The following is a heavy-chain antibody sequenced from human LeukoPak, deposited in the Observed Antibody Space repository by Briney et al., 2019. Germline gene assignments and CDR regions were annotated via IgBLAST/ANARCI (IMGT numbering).Heavy chain of an antibody. CDR2: ISGSGGST. CDR1: GFTFSSYA. J-gene: IGHJ4*02. Sequence: GGSLRLSCVVSGFTFSSYAMSWVRQAPVKGLEWVSAISGSGGSTYYADSVKGRFTISRDNSKNTLYVQMNSLSAEDTAVYYCATQEGIAAAGTVRYWGQGTLVTVSS. V-gene: IGHV3-23*01. D-gene: IGHD6-13*01. CDR3: ATQEGIAAAGTVRY.